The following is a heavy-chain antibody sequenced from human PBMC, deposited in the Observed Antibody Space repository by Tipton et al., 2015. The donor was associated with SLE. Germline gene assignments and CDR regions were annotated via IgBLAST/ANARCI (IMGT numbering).Heavy chain of an antibody. CDR3: AKWGGSSGLDS. J-gene: IGHJ4*02. V-gene: IGHV3-23*01. Sequence: SLRLSCAASGFTFSIYVMSWVRQAPGKGLEWGSAISGSGNSTYYADSVKGRFTISRDNSKNTLSLQMNSLRADDTAVYYCAKWGGSSGLDSWGQGTLVTVSS. D-gene: IGHD6-19*01. CDR1: GFTFSIYV. CDR2: ISGSGNST.